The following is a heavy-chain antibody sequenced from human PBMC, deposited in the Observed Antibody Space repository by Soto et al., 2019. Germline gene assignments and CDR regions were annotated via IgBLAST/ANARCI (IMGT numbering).Heavy chain of an antibody. Sequence: ASVKVSCKASGYTFTKFHIHWVRQAPGQGLEWMGMIDPSGGVTRDAQRFQGRITMTSDTSTSSVYMELRGLTSEDTAVYYCASSLGYSCSGGCLHYHFDYWGQGTLVTVSS. J-gene: IGHJ4*02. V-gene: IGHV1-46*03. CDR3: ASSLGYSCSGGCLHYHFDY. CDR1: GYTFTKFH. CDR2: IDPSGGVT. D-gene: IGHD2-15*01.